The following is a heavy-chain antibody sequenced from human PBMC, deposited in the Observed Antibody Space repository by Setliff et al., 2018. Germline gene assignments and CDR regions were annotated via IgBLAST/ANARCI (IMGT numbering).Heavy chain of an antibody. CDR3: ARGFAAEYSSGWGTWYYYYYMDV. D-gene: IGHD6-19*01. Sequence: SETLSLTCAVYGGSFSGYYWSWIRQPPGKGLEWIGEINHSGSTNYNPSLKSRVTISVDTSKNQFSLKLSSVTAADTAVYYCARGFAAEYSSGWGTWYYYYYMDVWGKGTTVTVSS. CDR1: GGSFSGYY. J-gene: IGHJ6*03. CDR2: INHSGST. V-gene: IGHV4-34*01.